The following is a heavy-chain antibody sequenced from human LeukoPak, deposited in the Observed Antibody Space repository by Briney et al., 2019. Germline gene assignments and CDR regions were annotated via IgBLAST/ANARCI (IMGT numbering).Heavy chain of an antibody. CDR3: ARHIAATPEYFQH. V-gene: IGHV5-10-1*01. J-gene: IGHJ1*01. CDR1: GYSFTTYW. D-gene: IGHD2-21*01. Sequence: GESLRISCKGSGYSFTTYWISWVRQMPGRGLEWMGRIDPSDSYTNYSPSFQGHVTISADKSISTAYFQWSSLKASDTAMYYCARHIAATPEYFQHWGQGTLVTVSS. CDR2: IDPSDSYT.